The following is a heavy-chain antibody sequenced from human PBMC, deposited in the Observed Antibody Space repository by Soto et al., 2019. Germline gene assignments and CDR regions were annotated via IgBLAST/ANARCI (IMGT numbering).Heavy chain of an antibody. CDR1: GFTFSSYT. Sequence: LRLSCAASGFTFSSYTIHWVRQAPGKGLEWVAVISYDGSNKYYADSVKGRFTISRDNSRNTLYLQMNSLRPEDTAVYYCARGPVGPYYYGMDVWGQGTTVTVSS. CDR2: ISYDGSNK. CDR3: ARGPVGPYYYGMDV. J-gene: IGHJ6*02. V-gene: IGHV3-30-3*01.